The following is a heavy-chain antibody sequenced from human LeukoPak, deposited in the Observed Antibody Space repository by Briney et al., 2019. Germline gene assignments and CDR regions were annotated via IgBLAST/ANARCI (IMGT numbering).Heavy chain of an antibody. CDR3: ARQSCGGDCPHDAFDN. CDR2: IYHSGST. D-gene: IGHD2-21*02. J-gene: IGHJ3*02. CDR1: CGSISSSNW. Sequence: PSGTLSLTCAVSCGSISSSNWWSWVRQPPGKGLEWIGEIYHSGSTNYNPSLKSRVTISVDKSKNQFSLKLSSVTAADTAVYYCARQSCGGDCPHDAFDNWGQGTMVTVSS. V-gene: IGHV4-4*02.